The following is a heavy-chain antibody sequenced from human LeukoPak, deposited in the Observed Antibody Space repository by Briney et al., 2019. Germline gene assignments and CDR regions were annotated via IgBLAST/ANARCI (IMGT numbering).Heavy chain of an antibody. Sequence: SGTLSLTCAVSGGSITSSNWWSWVRQPPGKGLEWIGKIYHSGSTNYNPSLKSRVTMSVDKSKNQFSLRLSSVTAADTAVYYCARDRSGSYYNENCFDPWGQGTLVTVPS. J-gene: IGHJ5*02. CDR3: ARDRSGSYYNENCFDP. CDR1: GGSITSSNW. D-gene: IGHD3-10*01. V-gene: IGHV4-4*02. CDR2: IYHSGST.